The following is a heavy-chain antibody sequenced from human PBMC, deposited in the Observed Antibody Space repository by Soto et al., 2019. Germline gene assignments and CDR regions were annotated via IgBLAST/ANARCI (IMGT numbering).Heavy chain of an antibody. CDR3: ARAHRARYYYDISGYYFEY. CDR1: GGSISSHY. D-gene: IGHD3-22*01. Sequence: SETLSLTCTVSGGSISSHYWSWIRQPPGKGLEWIGYIFYAGSPIYNPSLKSRVTISVDTSKNQFSLKLCSVAAADTAVYYCARAHRARYYYDISGYYFEYWGPGTLVTVSS. V-gene: IGHV4-59*11. CDR2: IFYAGSP. J-gene: IGHJ4*02.